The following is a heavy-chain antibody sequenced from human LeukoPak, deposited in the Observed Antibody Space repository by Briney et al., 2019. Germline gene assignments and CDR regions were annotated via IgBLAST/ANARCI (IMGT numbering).Heavy chain of an antibody. Sequence: GGSLSLSCAASGFPFRTYWMTWVRPAPGKGLEWVADIKEDGSEKYYRDSVKGRFTISRQNAKNSLFLQMNSLRVEDTAVYYCARHRSGGSQDDAFDIWGQGTMVTVSS. D-gene: IGHD2-15*01. CDR2: IKEDGSEK. CDR1: GFPFRTYW. V-gene: IGHV3-7*01. J-gene: IGHJ3*02. CDR3: ARHRSGGSQDDAFDI.